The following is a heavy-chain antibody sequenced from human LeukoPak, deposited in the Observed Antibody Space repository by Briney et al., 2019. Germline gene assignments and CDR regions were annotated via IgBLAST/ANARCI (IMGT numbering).Heavy chain of an antibody. V-gene: IGHV4-39*07. J-gene: IGHJ5*02. CDR1: GGSISGSNYH. Sequence: SETLSLTCTVSGGSISGSNYHWGWIRQPPAKGLEWVVNVHQSGSAYYNPSLRSRTSISVDTSKNQFSLKLTSLTAADAAVYYCAREPNAWGQGTLVTVSS. CDR2: VHQSGSA. CDR3: AREPNA.